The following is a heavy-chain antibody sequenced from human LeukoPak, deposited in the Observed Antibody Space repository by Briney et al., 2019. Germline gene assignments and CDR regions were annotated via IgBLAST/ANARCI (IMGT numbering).Heavy chain of an antibody. J-gene: IGHJ4*02. CDR3: ARDSRTPTNYDILPGYYRSFDY. CDR2: ISAYNGNT. Sequence: ASVKVSCKASGYTFTSYGISWVRQAPGQGLEWMGWISAYNGNTNYAQKLQGRVTMTTDKSTNTAYMELRSLRSDDTAVYYCARDSRTPTNYDILPGYYRSFDYWGQGTLVTVSS. CDR1: GYTFTSYG. V-gene: IGHV1-18*01. D-gene: IGHD3-9*01.